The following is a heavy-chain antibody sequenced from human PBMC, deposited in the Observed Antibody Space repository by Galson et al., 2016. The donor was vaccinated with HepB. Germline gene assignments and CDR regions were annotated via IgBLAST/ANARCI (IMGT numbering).Heavy chain of an antibody. Sequence: SLRLSCAASGFTFGSYWMSWVRQAPGIGLEWVAKINQDGSGKYYLDSERGRFSISRDNAKNSLSLQMNSLRAEDTAVYYCARGSIAVPGTNWYFDLWGRGTLVTVSS. CDR3: ARGSIAVPGTNWYFDL. V-gene: IGHV3-7*04. CDR2: INQDGSGK. CDR1: GFTFGSYW. J-gene: IGHJ2*01. D-gene: IGHD6-19*01.